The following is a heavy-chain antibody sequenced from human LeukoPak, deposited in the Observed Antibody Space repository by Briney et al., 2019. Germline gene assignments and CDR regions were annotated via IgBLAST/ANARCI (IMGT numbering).Heavy chain of an antibody. Sequence: GGSLSLSCTASGFTLSTSWMSWVRQAPGRGLEWVASIKQDGSQKYYVDSVKGRFTISRDNVQDSLYLQMNSLRAEDTAVYYCARLFRDVTTFDYWGQGTLVTVSS. CDR1: GFTLSTSW. CDR2: IKQDGSQK. CDR3: ARLFRDVTTFDY. J-gene: IGHJ4*02. D-gene: IGHD1-1*01. V-gene: IGHV3-7*01.